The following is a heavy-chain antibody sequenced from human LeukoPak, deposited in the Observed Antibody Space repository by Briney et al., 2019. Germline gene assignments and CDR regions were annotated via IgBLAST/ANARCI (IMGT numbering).Heavy chain of an antibody. Sequence: PSETLSLTCTVSGGSISSSSYYWGWIRQPPGKGLEWIGSIYYSGSTYYNPSLKSRVTISVDTSKNQFSLKLSSVTAADTAVYYCAREEGFTYYDFWSGYYSGAFDLWGRGTLVTVSS. D-gene: IGHD3-3*01. V-gene: IGHV4-39*07. J-gene: IGHJ2*01. CDR1: GGSISSSSYY. CDR3: AREEGFTYYDFWSGYYSGAFDL. CDR2: IYYSGST.